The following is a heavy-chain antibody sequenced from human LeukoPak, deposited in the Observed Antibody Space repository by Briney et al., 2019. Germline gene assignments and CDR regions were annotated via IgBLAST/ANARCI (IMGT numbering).Heavy chain of an antibody. V-gene: IGHV1-46*01. D-gene: IGHD5-18*01. J-gene: IGHJ4*02. Sequence: GASVKVSCKASGYTFSSYYMHWVRQGPGQGLEWMGIINPSGGSTSYAQKFQGRVTMTRDTSTSTVYMELSSLRSEDTAVYYCARERQKGYSYGYGFDYWGQGTLVTVSS. CDR1: GYTFSSYY. CDR2: INPSGGST. CDR3: ARERQKGYSYGYGFDY.